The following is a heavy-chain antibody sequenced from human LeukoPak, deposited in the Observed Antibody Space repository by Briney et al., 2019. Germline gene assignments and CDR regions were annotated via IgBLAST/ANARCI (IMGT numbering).Heavy chain of an antibody. CDR2: IYPGDSDT. V-gene: IGHV5-51*01. CDR3: ARQGYNDSSGYPFDY. J-gene: IGHJ4*02. CDR1: GYIFTSYW. D-gene: IGHD3-22*01. Sequence: GESLKISCKCSGYIFTSYWIGWVRQMPAKGLEWMGIIYPGDSDTRYSPSFQGQVTISADKSTSNAYLQWSSLMAADTAVYYGARQGYNDSSGYPFDYWGQGTLVTVSS.